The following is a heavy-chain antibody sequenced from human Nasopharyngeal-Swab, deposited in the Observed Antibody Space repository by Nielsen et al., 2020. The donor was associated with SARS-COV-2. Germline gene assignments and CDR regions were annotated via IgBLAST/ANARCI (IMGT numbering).Heavy chain of an antibody. Sequence: WIRQPPGKGLELIGEINHSGSTNYNPSLKSRVTISVDTSKNQVSLKLSSVTAADTAMYYCARGSVVPAAPAVDYFDYWGQGTLVTVSS. V-gene: IGHV4-34*01. CDR3: ARGSVVPAAPAVDYFDY. D-gene: IGHD2-2*01. J-gene: IGHJ4*02. CDR2: INHSGST.